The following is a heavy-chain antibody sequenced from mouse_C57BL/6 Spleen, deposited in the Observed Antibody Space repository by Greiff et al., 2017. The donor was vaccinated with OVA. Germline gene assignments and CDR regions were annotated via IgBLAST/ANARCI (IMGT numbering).Heavy chain of an antibody. J-gene: IGHJ2*01. V-gene: IGHV1-4*01. CDR3: AREIPYVNYVVYFDY. CDR1: GYTFTSYT. Sequence: QVQLKESGAELARPGASVKMSCKASGYTFTSYTMHWVKQRPGQGLEWIGYINPSSGYTKYNQKFKDKATLTADKSSSTAYMQLSSLTSEDSAVYYFAREIPYVNYVVYFDYWGQGTTLTVSS. CDR2: INPSSGYT. D-gene: IGHD2-1*01.